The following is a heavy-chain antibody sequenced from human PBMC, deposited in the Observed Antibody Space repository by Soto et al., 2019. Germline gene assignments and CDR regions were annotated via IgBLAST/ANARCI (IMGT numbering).Heavy chain of an antibody. Sequence: GRSLRLSCAACGFTFSSYGMDWVRQAPGKGLEWVAVISYDGSNKYYADSVKGRFTISRDNSKNTLYLQMNSLRAEDTAVYYCAKGYFGGSYYFDYWGQGILVTVSS. CDR3: AKGYFGGSYYFDY. J-gene: IGHJ4*02. CDR1: GFTFSSYG. CDR2: ISYDGSNK. D-gene: IGHD1-26*01. V-gene: IGHV3-30*18.